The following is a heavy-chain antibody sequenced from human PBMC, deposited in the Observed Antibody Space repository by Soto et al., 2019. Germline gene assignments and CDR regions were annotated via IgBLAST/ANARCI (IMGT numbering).Heavy chain of an antibody. D-gene: IGHD3-22*01. CDR2: ISGSGGST. V-gene: IGHV3-23*01. CDR1: GFTFSSYA. CDR3: AKASSITMIVVVPSPFDY. Sequence: PGGSLRLSCAASGFTFSSYAMSWVRQAPGKGLEWVSAISGSGGSTYYADSVKGRFTISRDNSKNTLYLQMNSLRAEDTAVYYCAKASSITMIVVVPSPFDYWGQGTLVTVS. J-gene: IGHJ4*02.